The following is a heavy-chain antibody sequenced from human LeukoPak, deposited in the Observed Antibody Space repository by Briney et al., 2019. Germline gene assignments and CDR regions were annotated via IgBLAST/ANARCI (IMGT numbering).Heavy chain of an antibody. Sequence: GASVKVSCKASGHSFTNYGVAWVRQAPGQGPEWMGWISAKNGNANYAQQFQGRVTMTIETSTNTAYMELRSLRSDDTAVYYCGRDLNGGLIGYWGQGTLVTVSS. D-gene: IGHD2-8*01. V-gene: IGHV1-18*01. CDR2: ISAKNGNA. CDR3: GRDLNGGLIGY. J-gene: IGHJ4*02. CDR1: GHSFTNYG.